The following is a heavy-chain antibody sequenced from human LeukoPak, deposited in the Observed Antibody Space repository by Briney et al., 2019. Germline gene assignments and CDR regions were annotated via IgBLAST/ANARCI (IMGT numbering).Heavy chain of an antibody. CDR3: ARVTGYMIEDYFDY. J-gene: IGHJ4*02. V-gene: IGHV4-59*01. Sequence: PSESLSLTCTVSGGSISSYYWSWIRQPPGKGLEWIGYIYYSGSTNYNPSLKSRVTISVDTSKNQFSLRLSSVTAADTAVYYCARVTGYMIEDYFDYWGQGTLVTVSS. CDR1: GGSISSYY. D-gene: IGHD3-22*01. CDR2: IYYSGST.